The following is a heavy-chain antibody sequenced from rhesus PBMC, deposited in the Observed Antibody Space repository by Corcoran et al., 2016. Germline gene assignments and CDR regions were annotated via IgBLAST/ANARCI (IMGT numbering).Heavy chain of an antibody. CDR1: GFTFSSYW. V-gene: IGHV3S25*01. CDR3: AKDHSYGNYGGYFDY. CDR2: INSGGGST. J-gene: IGHJ4*01. D-gene: IGHD4-35*01. Sequence: EVQLVESGGGLAKPGGSLRLSCAASGFTFSSYWMNWVRQAPGKGLEWVSAINSGGGSTYYADSVKGRFTISRDNSKNTLSLQMNSLRAEDTAVYYCAKDHSYGNYGGYFDYWGQGVLVTVSS.